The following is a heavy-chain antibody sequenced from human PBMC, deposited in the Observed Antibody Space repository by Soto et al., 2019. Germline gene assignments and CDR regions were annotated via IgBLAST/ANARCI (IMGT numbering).Heavy chain of an antibody. CDR1: GYRFAIYW. CDR2: IYPGDSDT. Sequence: GESLKISCKGSGYRFAIYWIAWVRQVPGRGLEWMGIIYPGDSDTKYSPSFQGLVTMSVDKSTSTAYLQWNSLKAADTAVYYCARQGSSGYYYYGMGVWGQGTTVTVSS. D-gene: IGHD3-10*01. J-gene: IGHJ6*02. V-gene: IGHV5-51*01. CDR3: ARQGSSGYYYYGMGV.